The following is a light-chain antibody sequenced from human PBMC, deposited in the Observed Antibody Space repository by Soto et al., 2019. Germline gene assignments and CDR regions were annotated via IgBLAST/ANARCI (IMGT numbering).Light chain of an antibody. CDR2: GAS. CDR1: QSVSSSY. CDR3: QQYGSSPPVT. J-gene: IGKJ5*01. Sequence: EIVLTQSPGTLSLSPGERATLSCRASQSVSSSYLAWYQQKPGQAPRLLIYGASSRATGIPDRFSXXXXXXXXXXXISRLEPEDFAVYYCQQYGSSPPVTFGQGTRLEIK. V-gene: IGKV3-20*01.